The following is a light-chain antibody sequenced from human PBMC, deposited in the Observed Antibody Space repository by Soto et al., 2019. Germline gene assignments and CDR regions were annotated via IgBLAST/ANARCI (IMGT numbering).Light chain of an antibody. Sequence: EIVMSHFPVTLSVSPGERATLSCRASQSVSSNLAWYQQKPGQAPRLLIYDASTRATGVPAWFSGSGSGTAFTLTISSLQSEDFAVYYCQQYDKWPLTFGGGTKVDIK. V-gene: IGKV3-15*01. CDR3: QQYDKWPLT. CDR2: DAS. J-gene: IGKJ4*01. CDR1: QSVSSN.